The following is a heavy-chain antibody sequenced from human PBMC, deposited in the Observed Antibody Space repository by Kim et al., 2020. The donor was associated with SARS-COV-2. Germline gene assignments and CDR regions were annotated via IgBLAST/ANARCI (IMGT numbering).Heavy chain of an antibody. CDR1: GFTFSSYS. CDR3: ARDRNPRGPTAPRQQQPEDCGMDV. CDR2: ISSSSSYI. D-gene: IGHD6-13*01. J-gene: IGHJ6*02. Sequence: GGSLRLSCAASGFTFSSYSMNWVRQAPGKGLEWVSSISSSSSYIYYADSVKGRFTISRDNAKNSLYLQMNSLRAEDTAVYYCARDRNPRGPTAPRQQQPEDCGMDVWGQGTTITVSS. V-gene: IGHV3-21*04.